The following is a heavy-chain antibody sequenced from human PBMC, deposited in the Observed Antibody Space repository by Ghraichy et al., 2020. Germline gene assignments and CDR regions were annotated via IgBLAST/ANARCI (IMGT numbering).Heavy chain of an antibody. V-gene: IGHV4-34*01. J-gene: IGHJ5*02. CDR3: AREPLFTIFGVVKRHRNWFDP. CDR2: INHSGST. CDR1: GGSFSGYY. D-gene: IGHD3-3*01. Sequence: SETLSLTCAVYGGSFSGYYWSWIRQPPGKGLEWIGEINHSGSTNYNPSLKSRVTISVDTSKNQFSLKLSSVTAADTAVYYCAREPLFTIFGVVKRHRNWFDPWGQGTLVTVSS.